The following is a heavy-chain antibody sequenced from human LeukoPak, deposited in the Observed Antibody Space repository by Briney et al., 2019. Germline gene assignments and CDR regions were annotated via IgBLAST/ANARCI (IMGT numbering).Heavy chain of an antibody. CDR3: AKDRTYSGYDALDY. V-gene: IGHV3-9*01. Sequence: PGRSLRLSCAASGFNFDDYSMHWIRQAPGKGLEWVSGISWNSGSAGYADSVKGRFTISRDNAKNSLYLQMNSLRTEDTALYYCAKDRTYSGYDALDYWGQRTLVTVSS. D-gene: IGHD5-12*01. CDR1: GFNFDDYS. J-gene: IGHJ4*02. CDR2: ISWNSGSA.